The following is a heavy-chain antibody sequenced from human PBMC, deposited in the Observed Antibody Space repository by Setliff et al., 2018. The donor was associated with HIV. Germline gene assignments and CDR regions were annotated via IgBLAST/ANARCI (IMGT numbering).Heavy chain of an antibody. CDR3: ARGRLLWSGSYYYYYMDV. V-gene: IGHV4-39*07. CDR2: IFYSGHT. J-gene: IGHJ6*03. Sequence: SETLSLTCTVSGGSISSSSYYWAWIRQPPGKGLEWIGNIFYSGHTFYNPSLRSRVTISVDTSKNQFSLKLSSVTAADTAVYYCARGRLLWSGSYYYYYMDVWGKGTTVTVSS. CDR1: GGSISSSSYY. D-gene: IGHD3-10*01.